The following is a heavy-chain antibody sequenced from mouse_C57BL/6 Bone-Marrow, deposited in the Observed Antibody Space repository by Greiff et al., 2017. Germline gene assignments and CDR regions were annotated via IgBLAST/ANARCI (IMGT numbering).Heavy chain of an antibody. CDR2: CYPGSGSI. J-gene: IGHJ4*01. V-gene: IGHV1-62-2*01. D-gene: IGHD2-12*01. CDR3: ARHGYSPYYAMDY. CDR1: GYTFTEYT. Sequence: QVQLQQSGAELVKPGASVKLSCKASGYTFTEYTIHWVKQRSGQGLAWIGWCYPGSGSIKYNEKFKDKATLTAVKSSSTVYIVLSRFSSEASSVYFCARHGYSPYYAMDYWGQGTSVTVSS.